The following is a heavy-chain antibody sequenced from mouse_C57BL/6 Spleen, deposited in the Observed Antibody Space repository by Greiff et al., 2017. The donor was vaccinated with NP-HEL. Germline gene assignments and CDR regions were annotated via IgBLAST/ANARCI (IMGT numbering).Heavy chain of an antibody. V-gene: IGHV5-17*01. Sequence: EVQRVESGGGLVKPGGSLKLSCAASGFTFSDYGMHWVRQAPEKGLEWVAYISSGSSTIYYADTVKGRFTISRDNAKNTLFLQMTSLRSEDTAMYYCARRSGSSLFYAMDYWGQGTSVTVSS. CDR1: GFTFSDYG. J-gene: IGHJ4*01. CDR3: ARRSGSSLFYAMDY. CDR2: ISSGSSTI. D-gene: IGHD1-1*01.